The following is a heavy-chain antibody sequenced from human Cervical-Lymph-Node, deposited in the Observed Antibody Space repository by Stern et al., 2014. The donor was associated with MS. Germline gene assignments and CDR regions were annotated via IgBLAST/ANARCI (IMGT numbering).Heavy chain of an antibody. Sequence: VQLLESEGGVVQPGRSLRLSCAASGFIFSSYAMHWVRQAPGKGLDWVAFLSNEGSKQFYADSVKGRFTISRDNSNNTLYLQMNSLRPEDTAVYYCARDTCRGGGCYFRYWGQGILITVSS. V-gene: IGHV3-30-3*01. D-gene: IGHD2-15*01. J-gene: IGHJ4*02. CDR2: LSNEGSKQ. CDR1: GFIFSSYA. CDR3: ARDTCRGGGCYFRY.